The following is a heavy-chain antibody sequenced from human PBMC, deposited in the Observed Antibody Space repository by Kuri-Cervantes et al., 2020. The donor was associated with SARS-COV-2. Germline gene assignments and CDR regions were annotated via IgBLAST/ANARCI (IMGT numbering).Heavy chain of an antibody. V-gene: IGHV3-21*01. CDR3: AREPQGYSGYDYFDY. Sequence: GESLKIYCAASGCTSSTYSMTWVRQAPGKGLEWVSSISSSSSQRYYVDSVKGRFTISRDNAKNSLYLQMNSLRAEDTAVYYCAREPQGYSGYDYFDYWGQGTLVTVSS. J-gene: IGHJ4*02. CDR2: ISSSSSQR. CDR1: GCTSSTYS. D-gene: IGHD5-12*01.